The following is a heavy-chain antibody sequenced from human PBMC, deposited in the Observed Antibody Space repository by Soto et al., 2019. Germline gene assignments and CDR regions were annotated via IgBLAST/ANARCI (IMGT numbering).Heavy chain of an antibody. D-gene: IGHD1-7*01. Sequence: EVQLVESGGGLVQPGGSLRLSCAASGFTVSSNYMSWVRQAPGKGLECVSVLDSGGSTYYADSVKGRFTISRDSSKNTLYLHMNSLRAEDTAVYYCAREPRNRIAGSTTSEDYWGQGTLVTVSS. CDR3: AREPRNRIAGSTTSEDY. J-gene: IGHJ4*02. CDR1: GFTVSSNY. V-gene: IGHV3-66*01. CDR2: LDSGGST.